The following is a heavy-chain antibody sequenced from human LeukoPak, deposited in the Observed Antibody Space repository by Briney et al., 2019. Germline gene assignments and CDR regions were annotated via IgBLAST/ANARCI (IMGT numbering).Heavy chain of an antibody. Sequence: GGSLRLSCAASGFTFSSYAMHWVRQAPGKGLEWVAVISYDGSNKYYADSVKGRFTISRDNSKNTLYLQMNSLRAEDTAVYYCARLETVDYWGQGTLVTVSS. V-gene: IGHV3-30*04. CDR2: ISYDGSNK. CDR1: GFTFSSYA. CDR3: ARLETVDY. J-gene: IGHJ4*02.